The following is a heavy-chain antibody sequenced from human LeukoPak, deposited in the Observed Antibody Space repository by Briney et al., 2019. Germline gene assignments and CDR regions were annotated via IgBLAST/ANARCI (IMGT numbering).Heavy chain of an antibody. V-gene: IGHV1-46*01. D-gene: IGHD3-10*01. CDR2: INPSGGST. Sequence: ASVKVSCKASGYTFTSYYMHWVRQAPGQGLEWMGIINPSGGSTSYAQKFQGRVTMTRDMSISTAYMELSRLRSDDTAVYYCARGRRGTEAMVRGVLDNWGQGTLVTVSS. CDR3: ARGRRGTEAMVRGVLDN. J-gene: IGHJ4*01. CDR1: GYTFTSYY.